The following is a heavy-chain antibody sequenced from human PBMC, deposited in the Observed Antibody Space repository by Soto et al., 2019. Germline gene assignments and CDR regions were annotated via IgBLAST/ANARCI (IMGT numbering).Heavy chain of an antibody. Sequence: QPQLQESGPGLVKPSETLSLSCAVSGDSLSSSSSYYWGWIRQPPGKGLEWIANVYYSGSTYYNPSIMSRVTISLETSKNEVSLRLRSVTAADTAVYYCARIKIVGVLTYYMDVWGKGTPITVSS. V-gene: IGHV4-39*01. CDR3: ARIKIVGVLTYYMDV. CDR2: VYYSGST. D-gene: IGHD2-8*01. CDR1: GDSLSSSSSYY. J-gene: IGHJ6*03.